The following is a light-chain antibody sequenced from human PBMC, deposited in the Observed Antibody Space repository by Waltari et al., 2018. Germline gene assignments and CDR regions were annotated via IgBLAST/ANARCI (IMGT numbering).Light chain of an antibody. J-gene: IGLJ3*02. Sequence: YQQHPGKAPKLMLCDGSGRPSGVSNRFSGSKSGNTASLTISGLQAEDEAYYYCSSYAGSSSWVFGGGTKLTVL. V-gene: IGLV2-14*02. CDR3: SSYAGSSSWV. CDR2: DGS.